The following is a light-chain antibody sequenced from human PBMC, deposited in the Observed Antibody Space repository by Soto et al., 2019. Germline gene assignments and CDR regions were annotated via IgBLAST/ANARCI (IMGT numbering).Light chain of an antibody. J-gene: IGKJ1*01. CDR2: KVC. CDR3: RQGTHWPWT. Sequence: DVVMTQSPLSLPVTLGQPASISCRSSQSLVYSDGNTYLNWFQQRPGKSPRRLIYKVCNRDSGVPDRFSGSGSGTDFTLKISRVEAEDVGVYYCRQGTHWPWTFGQGTKVEIK. CDR1: QSLVYSDGNTY. V-gene: IGKV2-30*01.